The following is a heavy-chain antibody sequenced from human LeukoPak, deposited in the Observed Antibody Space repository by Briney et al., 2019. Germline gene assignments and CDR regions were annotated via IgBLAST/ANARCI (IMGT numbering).Heavy chain of an antibody. CDR2: ISDSGGGT. J-gene: IGHJ4*02. Sequence: GGSLRLSCAASGLTFSNYAMSWVRQAPGKGLEWVSGISDSGGGTYYADSVKGRFIISRDNSKNTLYLQMNSLRAEDTAVYYCAKRGIMIRGVIISGFHKEAYYFDCWGQGTLVTVSS. CDR1: GLTFSNYA. D-gene: IGHD3-10*01. V-gene: IGHV3-23*01. CDR3: AKRGIMIRGVIISGFHKEAYYFDC.